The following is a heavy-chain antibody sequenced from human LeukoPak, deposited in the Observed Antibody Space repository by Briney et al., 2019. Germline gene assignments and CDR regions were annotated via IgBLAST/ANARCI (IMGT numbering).Heavy chain of an antibody. J-gene: IGHJ6*04. V-gene: IGHV1-2*04. CDR2: INPNSGGT. CDR1: GYTFTGYY. Sequence: ASVKVFCKASGYTFTGYYMHWVRQAPGQGLEWMGWINPNSGGTNYAQKFQGWVTMTRDTSISTAYMELSRLRSDDTAVYYCARDRVLLWFGESRGMDVWGKGTTVTVSS. CDR3: ARDRVLLWFGESRGMDV. D-gene: IGHD3-10*01.